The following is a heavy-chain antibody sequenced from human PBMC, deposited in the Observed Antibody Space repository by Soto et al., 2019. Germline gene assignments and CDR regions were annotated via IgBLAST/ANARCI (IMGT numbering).Heavy chain of an antibody. CDR3: ARVVRGVVNWFDP. CDR1: GDTFANFG. Sequence: HLAQSGPEVKRPGASITVSCKTSGDTFANFGLSWVRQAPGQGLEWMGWIATYNNNKNYAQKFQCRLTLTTDTSTSTAYMELESLGYDDTAVYYCARVVRGVVNWFDPWGQGTLVTVSS. CDR2: IATYNNNK. V-gene: IGHV1-18*01. J-gene: IGHJ5*02. D-gene: IGHD3-10*01.